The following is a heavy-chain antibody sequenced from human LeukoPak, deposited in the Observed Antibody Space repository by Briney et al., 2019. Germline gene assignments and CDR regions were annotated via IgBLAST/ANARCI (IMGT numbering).Heavy chain of an antibody. CDR2: IIPIFGTA. CDR1: GGTFSSYA. J-gene: IGHJ4*02. D-gene: IGHD2-21*02. CDR3: ARDRNDCDDY. Sequence: SVKVSCKASGGTFSSYAISWVRQAPGQGLEWMGGIIPIFGTANYAQKFQGRVIMTTDTSTSTAYMELRSLISDDTAVYYCARDRNDCDDYWGQGTLVTVSS. V-gene: IGHV1-69*05.